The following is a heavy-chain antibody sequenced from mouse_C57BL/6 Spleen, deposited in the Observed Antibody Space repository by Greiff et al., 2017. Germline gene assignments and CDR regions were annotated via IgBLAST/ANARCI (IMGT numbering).Heavy chain of an antibody. CDR2: IWSGGSS. Sequence: VQLLQSGPGLVQPSQSLSITCTVSGFSLTSYGVHWVRQSPGKGLEWLGVIWSGGSSDYNAAFISRLSISKDNSESQVFFKLNSLQADDTAIYYGARKGHNYGRSADAMDYWGQGTSVTVSS. CDR1: GFSLTSYG. J-gene: IGHJ4*01. V-gene: IGHV2-2*01. CDR3: ARKGHNYGRSADAMDY. D-gene: IGHD1-1*01.